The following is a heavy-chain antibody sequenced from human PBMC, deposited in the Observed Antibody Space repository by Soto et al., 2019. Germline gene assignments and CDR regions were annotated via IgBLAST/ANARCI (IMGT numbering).Heavy chain of an antibody. CDR1: GFTFSNYA. D-gene: IGHD3-3*01. Sequence: PGGSLRLSCAASGFTFSNYAMNWVREAPGKGLEWVATIRGSDGKTYYADSVKGRFSISRDTSRNTLYLQMNSLRADDTAIYYCAKWSYLDYWGQGTRVTVSS. CDR3: AKWSYLDY. CDR2: IRGSDGKT. J-gene: IGHJ4*02. V-gene: IGHV3-23*01.